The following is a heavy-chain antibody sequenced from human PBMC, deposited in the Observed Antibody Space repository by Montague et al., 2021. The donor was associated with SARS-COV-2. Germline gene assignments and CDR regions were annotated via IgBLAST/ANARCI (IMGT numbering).Heavy chain of an antibody. CDR2: INHSGST. CDR3: ARERYSFSLTRGSTWFDP. V-gene: IGHV4-34*01. CDR1: GGSFSGYY. Sequence: SETLSLTCAVYGGSFSGYYWSWIRQPPGKGLEWIGEINHSGSTNYNPSLKSRVTISVDTSKNQFSLKLSSVTAAETAVYYCARERYSFSLTRGSTWFDPWGQGTLVTGSS. D-gene: IGHD3-9*01. J-gene: IGHJ5*02.